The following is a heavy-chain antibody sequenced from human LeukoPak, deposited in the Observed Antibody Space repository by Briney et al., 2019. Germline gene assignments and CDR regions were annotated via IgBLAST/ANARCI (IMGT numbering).Heavy chain of an antibody. CDR2: IDPDDGTT. CDR1: GYTFTTCY. Sequence: ASVKVSCKASGYTFTTCYIHWVRQVPGQGLEWMGIIDPDDGTTVYAQKFQGRVTLTRDMSTSTVDMELSRVRSEDTAVYYCARGNYYNYY. V-gene: IGHV1-46*01. J-gene: IGHJ6*03. CDR3: ARGNYYNYY.